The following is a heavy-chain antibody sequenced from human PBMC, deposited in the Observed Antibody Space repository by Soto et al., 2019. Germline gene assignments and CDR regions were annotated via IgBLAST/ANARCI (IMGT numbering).Heavy chain of an antibody. J-gene: IGHJ4*02. CDR2: ISWNSGSI. CDR3: AKVYCSGGSCYSCFVY. D-gene: IGHD2-15*01. CDR1: GFTFDDYA. Sequence: EVQLVESGGGLVQPGRSLRLSCAASGFTFDDYAMHWVRQAPGKGLEWVSGISWNSGSIGYAYSVKGRFTISRDNAKNSLYLQMNSLRAEDTTLYYCAKVYCSGGSCYSCFVYWGEGTLVAVSS. V-gene: IGHV3-9*01.